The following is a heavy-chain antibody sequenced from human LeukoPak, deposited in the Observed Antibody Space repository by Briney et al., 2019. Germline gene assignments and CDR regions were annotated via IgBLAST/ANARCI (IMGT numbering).Heavy chain of an antibody. CDR3: AKVAHGGDAIDT. CDR1: GFTFSSYA. J-gene: IGHJ3*02. V-gene: IGHV3-23*01. Sequence: GGSLRLSCAASGFTFSSYAMTWVRQAPGKGLEWVSLINGGGGSTYYTDSVRGRFTVSRDNSKNTLYLQMSSLRAEDTAVYYCAKVAHGGDAIDTWGQGTMVTVSS. CDR2: INGGGGST.